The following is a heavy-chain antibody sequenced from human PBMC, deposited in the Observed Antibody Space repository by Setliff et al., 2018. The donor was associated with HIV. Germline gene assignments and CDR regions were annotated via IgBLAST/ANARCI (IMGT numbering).Heavy chain of an antibody. CDR3: ARDNYDDYSRVQMDV. CDR2: ISTYKGNT. J-gene: IGHJ6*03. V-gene: IGHV1-18*04. Sequence: ASVKVSCKASGYTFTSYGISWVRQAPGQGLEWMGWISTYKGNTKYEQKFQGRVTMTTDTSTSTASMEPRSLRSDDTAIYYCARDNYDDYSRVQMDVWGKGTTVTVS. D-gene: IGHD4-17*01. CDR1: GYTFTSYG.